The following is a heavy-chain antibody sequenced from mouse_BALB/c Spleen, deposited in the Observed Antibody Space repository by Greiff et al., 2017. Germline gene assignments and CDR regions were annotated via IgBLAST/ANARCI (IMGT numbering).Heavy chain of an antibody. Sequence: EVQLQQSRPELVKPGASVKMSCKASGYTFTSYVMHWVKQKPGQGLEWIGYINPYNDGTKYNEKFKGKATLTSDKSSSTAYMELSSLTSEDSAVYFCAREDYDYDVRAMDYWGQGTSVTVSS. CDR1: GYTFTSYV. J-gene: IGHJ4*01. CDR2: INPYNDGT. CDR3: AREDYDYDVRAMDY. D-gene: IGHD2-4*01. V-gene: IGHV1-14*01.